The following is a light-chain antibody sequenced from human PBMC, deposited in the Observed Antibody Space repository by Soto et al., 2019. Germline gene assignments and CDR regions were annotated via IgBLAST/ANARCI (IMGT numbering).Light chain of an antibody. V-gene: IGKV1-5*03. CDR3: QQYKSSST. CDR2: KAS. J-gene: IGKJ1*01. Sequence: IQVTQSPSTLSASVGETVTITCRASESISIWLAWYQQKPGKAPNLLINKASSLQSEVPSRFSGSGSGTEFTLTITSLQPDDFGVYYCQQYKSSSTFGQGTKVDIK. CDR1: ESISIW.